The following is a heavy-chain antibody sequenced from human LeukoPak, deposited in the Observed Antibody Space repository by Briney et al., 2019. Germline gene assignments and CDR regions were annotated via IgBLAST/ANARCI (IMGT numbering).Heavy chain of an antibody. CDR2: INHSGST. J-gene: IGHJ6*03. CDR3: ARGLSSRIYYYYYMDV. CDR1: GGSFSGYY. Sequence: SETLSLTCAVYGGSFSGYYWSWIRQPPGKGLEWIWEINHSGSTNYNPSLKSRVTISVDTSKNQFSLKLSSVTAADTAVYYCARGLSSRIYYYYYMDVWGKGTTVTVSS. V-gene: IGHV4-34*01. D-gene: IGHD2-2*01.